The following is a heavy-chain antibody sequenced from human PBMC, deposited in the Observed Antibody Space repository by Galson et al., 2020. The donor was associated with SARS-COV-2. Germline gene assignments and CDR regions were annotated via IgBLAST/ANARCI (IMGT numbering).Heavy chain of an antibody. CDR3: ARQGMADTLWAAY. CDR2: IYTGDSDT. Sequence: GESLKIPCEGSGYSFINYWIGWVRQTPGKGLEWMGMIYTGDSDTRYSPSFQGQVTISVDESVNTAYLQWTSLKASDSAMYYCARQGMADTLWAAYWGQGTLVTVSS. V-gene: IGHV5-51*01. J-gene: IGHJ4*02. CDR1: GYSFINYW. D-gene: IGHD6-19*01.